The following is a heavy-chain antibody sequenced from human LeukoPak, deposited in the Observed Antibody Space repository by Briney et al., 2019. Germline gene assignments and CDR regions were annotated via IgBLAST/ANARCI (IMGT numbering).Heavy chain of an antibody. CDR2: ISGCVGST. V-gene: IGHV3-23*01. D-gene: IGHD6-19*01. J-gene: IGHJ4*02. CDR3: AKGGSGVYTTPKFVY. Sequence: PGGSLRVSCADSGFTFSRYAMSWVRQAPGEGLEWVSAISGCVGSTYYADSLNPRFTISRDNSNNTLYLQMNSLRADDTAVYYCAKGGSGVYTTPKFVYFGQGTLLTVSS. CDR1: GFTFSRYA.